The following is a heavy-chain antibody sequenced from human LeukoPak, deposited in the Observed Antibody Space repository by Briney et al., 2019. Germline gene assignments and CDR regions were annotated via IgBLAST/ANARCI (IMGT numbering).Heavy chain of an antibody. J-gene: IGHJ4*02. V-gene: IGHV3-30-3*01. CDR2: ISYDGSNK. CDR1: GFTFSSYA. CDR3: ASLGTDSSSWYVDY. D-gene: IGHD6-13*01. Sequence: GGSLRLSCAASGFTFSSYAMHWVRQAPGKGLEWVAVISYDGSNKYYADSVKGRFTISRDNSKNTLYLQMNSLRAEDTAVYYCASLGTDSSSWYVDYWGQGTLVTVSS.